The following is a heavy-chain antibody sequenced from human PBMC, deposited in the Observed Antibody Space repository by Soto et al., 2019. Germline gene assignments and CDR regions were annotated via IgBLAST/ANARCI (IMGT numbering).Heavy chain of an antibody. J-gene: IGHJ4*02. Sequence: SETLSLTCTVSGGSISSYYWSWIRQSPGKGLEWIGYIYYSGSTNYNPSLKSRVTISVDTSKNQFSLKLSSVTAADTAVYYCAREDTAMGYDYWGQGTLVTVSS. D-gene: IGHD5-18*01. V-gene: IGHV4-59*01. CDR1: GGSISSYY. CDR3: AREDTAMGYDY. CDR2: IYYSGST.